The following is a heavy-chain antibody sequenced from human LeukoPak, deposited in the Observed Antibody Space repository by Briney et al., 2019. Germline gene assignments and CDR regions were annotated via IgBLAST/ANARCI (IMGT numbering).Heavy chain of an antibody. CDR2: ISWNSGSI. CDR1: GFTFDDYA. J-gene: IGHJ3*02. D-gene: IGHD3-16*01. V-gene: IGHV3-9*03. Sequence: PGRSLRLSCAASGFTFDDYAMHWVRQAPGKGLEWVSGISWNSGSIGYVDSVKGRFTISRDNAKNSLYLQMNSLRAEDMALYYCAKGGLDDAFDIWGQGTMVTVSS. CDR3: AKGGLDDAFDI.